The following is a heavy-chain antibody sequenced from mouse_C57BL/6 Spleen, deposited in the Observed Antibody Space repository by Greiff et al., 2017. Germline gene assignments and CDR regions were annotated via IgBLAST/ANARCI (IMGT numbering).Heavy chain of an antibody. CDR1: GYAFSSYW. CDR3: ARGTAHWDYYFAY. J-gene: IGHJ2*01. V-gene: IGHV1-80*01. D-gene: IGHD4-1*01. CDR2: IYPGDGDT. Sequence: QVQLQQSGAELVKPGASVKISCKASGYAFSSYWMNWVKQRPGKGLEWIGQIYPGDGDTNYNGKFKGKATLTADKSSSTAYMQLSSLTSEDSAVYFCARGTAHWDYYFAYWGQGTTLTVSS.